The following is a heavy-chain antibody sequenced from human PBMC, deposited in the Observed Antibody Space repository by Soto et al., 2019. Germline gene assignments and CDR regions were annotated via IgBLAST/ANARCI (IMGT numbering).Heavy chain of an antibody. V-gene: IGHV4-31*03. CDR2: IYYSGST. D-gene: IGHD4-17*01. CDR1: GGSISSGGYY. J-gene: IGHJ4*02. Sequence: SETLSLTCTVSGGSISSGGYYWSWIRQHPGKGLEWIGYIYYSGSTYYNPSLKSRVTISVDTSKNQFSLKLSSVTAADTAVYYCAREPDYGDTGLDYWGQGTLVTVSS. CDR3: AREPDYGDTGLDY.